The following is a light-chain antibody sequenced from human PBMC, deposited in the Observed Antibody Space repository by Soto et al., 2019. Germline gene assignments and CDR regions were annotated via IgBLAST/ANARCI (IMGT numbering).Light chain of an antibody. J-gene: IGKJ4*01. CDR2: AAS. CDR3: QQLRSYPST. CDR1: QDIAIY. Sequence: DSQLAQSASSLSAAGGGTVTLTCRASQDIAIYLAWYQQKPGEAPKLLIYAASTLYGGVPSRFSGSGSGTDFALTLTSLQAEDFATYYCQQLRSYPSTVGGGNKVDIK. V-gene: IGKV1-9*01.